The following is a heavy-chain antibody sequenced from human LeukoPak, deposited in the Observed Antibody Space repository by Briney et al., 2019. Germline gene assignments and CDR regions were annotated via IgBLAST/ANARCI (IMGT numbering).Heavy chain of an antibody. D-gene: IGHD5-24*01. Sequence: SETLSLTCTVSGGSISSYYWSWIRQPPGKGLEWIGHIYYSGSTNYNPSLKSRVTISVDTSKNQFSLKLSSVTAADTAVYYCASGRDGYNFRGYYFDYWGQGTLVTVSS. V-gene: IGHV4-59*01. CDR1: GGSISSYY. CDR3: ASGRDGYNFRGYYFDY. CDR2: IYYSGST. J-gene: IGHJ4*02.